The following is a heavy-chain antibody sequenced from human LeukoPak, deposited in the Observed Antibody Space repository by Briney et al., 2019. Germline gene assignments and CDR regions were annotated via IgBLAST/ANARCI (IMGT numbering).Heavy chain of an antibody. Sequence: SETLSLTCTVSGDSISSYYWSWIRQPPGKGLEWIGHISSSGSTNYNPSLRSRVSISVDTSKNQFSLKLTSVTAADTAVYYCARQGWEYGTWTWFYPRGQGTLVTVSS. CDR1: GDSISSYY. CDR2: ISSSGST. V-gene: IGHV4-4*09. D-gene: IGHD6-6*01. J-gene: IGHJ5*02. CDR3: ARQGWEYGTWTWFYP.